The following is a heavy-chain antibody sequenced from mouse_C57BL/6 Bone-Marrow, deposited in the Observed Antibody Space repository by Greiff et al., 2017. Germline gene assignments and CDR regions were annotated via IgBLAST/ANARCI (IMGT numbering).Heavy chain of an antibody. D-gene: IGHD4-1*01. J-gene: IGHJ2*01. V-gene: IGHV1-4*01. CDR2: INPSSGYT. CDR1: GYTFTSYT. Sequence: QVQLQQSGAELASPGASVKMSCKASGYTFTSYTMHWVKQRPGQGLEWIGYINPSSGYTKYNQKFKDKATLTADKSSSTAYMQLSSLTSEDSAVYYCATNWGFDYWGQGTTLTVSS. CDR3: ATNWGFDY.